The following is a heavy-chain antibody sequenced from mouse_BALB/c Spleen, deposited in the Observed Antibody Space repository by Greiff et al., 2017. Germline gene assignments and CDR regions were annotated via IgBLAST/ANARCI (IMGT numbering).Heavy chain of an antibody. CDR3: ARSGPYMDY. J-gene: IGHJ4*01. V-gene: IGHV5-17*02. D-gene: IGHD3-1*01. CDR1: GFTFSSFG. Sequence: EVKLQESGGGLVQPGGSRKLSCAASGFTFSSFGMHWVRQAPEKGLEWVAYISSGSSTIYYADTVKGRFTISRDNPKNTLFLQMTSLRSEDTAMYYCARSGPYMDYWGQGTSVTVSS. CDR2: ISSGSSTI.